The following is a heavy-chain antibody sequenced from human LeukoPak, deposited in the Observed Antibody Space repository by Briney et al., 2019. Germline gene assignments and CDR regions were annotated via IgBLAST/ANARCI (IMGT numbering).Heavy chain of an antibody. D-gene: IGHD6-19*01. V-gene: IGHV3-23*01. CDR1: GFTFSNSA. CDR2: LSGSGITI. CDR3: AKGIYSSGWSYFDY. J-gene: IGHJ4*01. Sequence: SGGSLRLSCAASGFTFSNSAMSWVRQAPGKGLEWVSTLSGSGITIYYADSVKGRFTISRDNSKNTLYLQMNSLRAEDTAVYYCAKGIYSSGWSYFDYWGHGTLVTVSS.